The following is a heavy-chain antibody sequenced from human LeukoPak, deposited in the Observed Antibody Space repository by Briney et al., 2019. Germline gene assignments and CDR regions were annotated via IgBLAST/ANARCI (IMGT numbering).Heavy chain of an antibody. J-gene: IGHJ5*02. CDR2: ISGSSSYI. D-gene: IGHD4-17*01. CDR1: GFTFMSYT. V-gene: IGHV3-21*01. CDR3: AREPPSTVLNWFDP. Sequence: GGSLRLSCAASGFTFMSYTMNWIRQAPGKGLEWVASISGSSSYIYYADPVKGRFTISRDSAKDSLYLQMNSLRAEDTAIYYCAREPPSTVLNWFDPWGQGTLVTVSS.